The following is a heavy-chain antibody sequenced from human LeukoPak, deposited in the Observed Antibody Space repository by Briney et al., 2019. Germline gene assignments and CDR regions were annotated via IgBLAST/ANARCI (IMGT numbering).Heavy chain of an antibody. J-gene: IGHJ6*03. CDR2: ISYDGSNK. V-gene: IGHV3-30*18. CDR3: AKDGTAARPRYYYYYMDV. Sequence: GGSLRLSCAASGFTFSNCWMTWVRQAPGKGLEWVAVISYDGSNKYYADSVKGRFTIYRDNSKNTLYLQMNSLRAEDAAVYYCAKDGTAARPRYYYYYMDVWGKGTTVTVSS. D-gene: IGHD6-6*01. CDR1: GFTFSNCW.